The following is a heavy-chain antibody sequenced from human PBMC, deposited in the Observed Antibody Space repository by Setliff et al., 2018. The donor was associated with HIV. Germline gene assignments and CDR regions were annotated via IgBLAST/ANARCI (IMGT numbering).Heavy chain of an antibody. V-gene: IGHV1-69*13. CDR2: IVPILNTG. Sequence: ASVKVSCKASGGTSRSHEISWVRQAPGQGLEWMGGIVPILNTGNYAPKFQGRVTITADESTTTAYMELSSLRSEDTAVYYCARIPNHSSGFDYWGQGTPVTVSS. CDR3: ARIPNHSSGFDY. CDR1: GGTSRSHE. D-gene: IGHD3-22*01. J-gene: IGHJ4*02.